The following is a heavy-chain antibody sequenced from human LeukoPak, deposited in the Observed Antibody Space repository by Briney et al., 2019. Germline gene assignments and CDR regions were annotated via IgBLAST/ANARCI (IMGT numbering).Heavy chain of an antibody. CDR1: GGTFSSYA. CDR3: AREVVEMATIRYWYFDY. J-gene: IGHJ4*02. V-gene: IGHV1-69*04. Sequence: GASVKVSCKASGGTFSSYAISRVRQAPGQGLEWMGRIIPILGIANYAQKFQGRVTITADKSTGTAYMELSSLRSEDTAVYYCAREVVEMATIRYWYFDYWGQGTLVTVSS. CDR2: IIPILGIA. D-gene: IGHD5-24*01.